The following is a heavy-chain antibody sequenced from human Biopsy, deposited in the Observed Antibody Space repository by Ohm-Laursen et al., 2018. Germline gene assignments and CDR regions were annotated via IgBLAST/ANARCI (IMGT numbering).Heavy chain of an antibody. D-gene: IGHD5-24*01. J-gene: IGHJ4*02. V-gene: IGHV3-21*01. Sequence: SLRLSCAASGVTLSRHSVNWVRQAPGKGLEWVSCIVVNSDVTHYGDSVKGRFTFARDDAQNSIHLQMDSLTAEDTAVYYCATGGKSNYPPIWGQGALVTVSS. CDR3: ATGGKSNYPPI. CDR1: GVTLSRHS. CDR2: IVVNSDVT.